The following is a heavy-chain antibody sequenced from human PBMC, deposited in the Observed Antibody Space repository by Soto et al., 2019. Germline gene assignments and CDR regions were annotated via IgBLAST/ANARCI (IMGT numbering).Heavy chain of an antibody. J-gene: IGHJ4*02. Sequence: SETLSLTCTVSGGSTISGGYYWSWIRQHPGKGLEWIGYIYYSGSTYYNPSLKSRVTISVDTSKNQFSLKLSSVTAADTAVYYCARVYRWLQLGYFDYWGQGTLVTVSS. CDR3: ARVYRWLQLGYFDY. V-gene: IGHV4-31*03. D-gene: IGHD5-12*01. CDR2: IYYSGST. CDR1: GGSTISGGYY.